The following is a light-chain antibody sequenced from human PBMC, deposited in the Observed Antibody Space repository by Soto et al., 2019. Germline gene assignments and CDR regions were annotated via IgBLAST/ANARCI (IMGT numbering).Light chain of an antibody. V-gene: IGKV3-15*01. CDR3: QQYNNWPRT. CDR2: GAS. J-gene: IGKJ1*01. CDR1: QSVSSN. Sequence: EIVMTQSPATLSVSPGERATLSCRASQSVSSNLAWYQQKPGQAPRLPIYGASTRATGIPARFSGGGSGTEFTLTISSLQSEDFAFYFCQQYNNWPRTFGQGTKV.